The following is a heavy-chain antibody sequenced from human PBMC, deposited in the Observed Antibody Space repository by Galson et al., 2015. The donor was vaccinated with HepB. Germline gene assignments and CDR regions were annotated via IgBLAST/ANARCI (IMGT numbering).Heavy chain of an antibody. Sequence: SLRLSCAASGFTFDDYAMHWVRQAPGKGLEWVSGISWNSGSIGYADSVKGRFTISRDNAKNSLYLQMNSLRAEDTALYYCAKDMAAEPIGGMDVWGQGTTVTVSS. CDR2: ISWNSGSI. CDR1: GFTFDDYA. V-gene: IGHV3-9*01. D-gene: IGHD2/OR15-2a*01. J-gene: IGHJ6*02. CDR3: AKDMAAEPIGGMDV.